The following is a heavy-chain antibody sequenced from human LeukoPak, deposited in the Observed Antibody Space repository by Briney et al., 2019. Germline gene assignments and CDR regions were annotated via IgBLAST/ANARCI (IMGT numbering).Heavy chain of an antibody. CDR3: ARGVSVAGYIDY. V-gene: IGHV1-69*05. Sequence: ASVKVSCKASGYTFTSYGISWVRQAPGQGLEWMGGIIPIFGTANYAQKFQGRVTITTDESTSTAYMELSSLRSEDAAVYYCARGVSVAGYIDYWGQGTLVTVSS. J-gene: IGHJ4*02. D-gene: IGHD6-19*01. CDR2: IIPIFGTA. CDR1: GYTFTSYG.